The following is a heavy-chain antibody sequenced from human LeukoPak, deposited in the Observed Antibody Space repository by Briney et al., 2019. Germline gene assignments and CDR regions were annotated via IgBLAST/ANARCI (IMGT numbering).Heavy chain of an antibody. J-gene: IGHJ4*02. D-gene: IGHD6-13*01. CDR3: ARQDSSSWDWYFDY. CDR2: IYYSGST. Sequence: SETLSLTCTVSGGSISSYYWSWIRQPPGKGLEWIGYIYYSGSTNYSPSLKSRVTISVDTSKNQFSLKLSSVTAADTAVYYCARQDSSSWDWYFDYWGQGTLVTVSS. CDR1: GGSISSYY. V-gene: IGHV4-59*08.